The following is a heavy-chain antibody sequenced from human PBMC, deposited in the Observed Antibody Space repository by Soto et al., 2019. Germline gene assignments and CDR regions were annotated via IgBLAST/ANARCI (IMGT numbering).Heavy chain of an antibody. V-gene: IGHV3-21*01. D-gene: IGHD6-13*01. CDR3: ARKEVGVAAAAPSAFDI. CDR1: GFTFSSYS. CDR2: ISSSSSYI. J-gene: IGHJ3*02. Sequence: GGSLRLSCAASGFTFSSYSMNWVRQAPGKGLEWVSSISSSSSYIYYADSVKGRFTISRDNAKNSLYLQMNSLRAEDTAVYYCARKEVGVAAAAPSAFDIWGQGTMVTVSS.